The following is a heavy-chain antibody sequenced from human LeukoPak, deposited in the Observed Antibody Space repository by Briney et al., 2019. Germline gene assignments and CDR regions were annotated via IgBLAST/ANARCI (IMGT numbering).Heavy chain of an antibody. CDR2: FKNDGSSA. V-gene: IGHV3-74*01. Sequence: GGSLRLSCAVSGFTSSDHWMHWVRQAPGKGLVWVSRFKNDGSSATYADSVKGRFTISRDEAKNTLYLQMNSLRVEDTAVYYCARLTRVGYNSYVYWGQGTLVTVSS. J-gene: IGHJ1*01. CDR3: ARLTRVGYNSYVY. D-gene: IGHD5-24*01. CDR1: GFTSSDHW.